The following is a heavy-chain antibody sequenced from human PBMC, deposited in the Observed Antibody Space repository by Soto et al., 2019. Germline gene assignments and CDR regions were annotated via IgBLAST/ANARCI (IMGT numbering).Heavy chain of an antibody. V-gene: IGHV3-72*01. D-gene: IGHD1-26*01. J-gene: IGHJ3*02. CDR3: ARDSGRPYSAFDI. CDR1: GLTVSDHY. Sequence: QLVESGGGLVQPGGSLRLSCAASGLTVSDHYMDWVRQAPGKGLEWVGRTRNKANSYTTEYAASVEGRFTISRDDSKSSLYLQMNSLKTEDTAVYFCARDSGRPYSAFDIWGQGTMVTVSS. CDR2: TRNKANSYTT.